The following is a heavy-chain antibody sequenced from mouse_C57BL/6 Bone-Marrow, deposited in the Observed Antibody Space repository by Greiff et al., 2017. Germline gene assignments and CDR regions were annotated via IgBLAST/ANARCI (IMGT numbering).Heavy chain of an antibody. J-gene: IGHJ3*01. CDR1: GYTFTSYW. CDR3: AREELGFLRFAY. CDR2: FDPSDSYT. V-gene: IGHV1-69*01. Sequence: QVQLQQPGAELVMPGASVKLSCKASGYTFTSYWMHWVKQRPGQGLEWIGEFDPSDSYTNYNQKFKGKSTLTVDKSSSTAYMQLSSLTSEDSAVYYCAREELGFLRFAYWGQGTLVTVSA.